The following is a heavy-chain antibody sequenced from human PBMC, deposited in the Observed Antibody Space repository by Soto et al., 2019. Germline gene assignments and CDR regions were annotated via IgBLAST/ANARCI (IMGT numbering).Heavy chain of an antibody. CDR2: IYYSGST. V-gene: IGHV4-59*01. Sequence: SETLSLTCTVSGGSISSYYWSWIRQPPGKGLEWIGYIYYSGSTNYNPSLKSRVTISVDTSKNQFSLKLSSVTAADTAVYYCARGELDYVGLDYFDYWGQGTLLTVSS. CDR1: GGSISSYY. J-gene: IGHJ4*02. CDR3: ARGELDYVGLDYFDY. D-gene: IGHD4-17*01.